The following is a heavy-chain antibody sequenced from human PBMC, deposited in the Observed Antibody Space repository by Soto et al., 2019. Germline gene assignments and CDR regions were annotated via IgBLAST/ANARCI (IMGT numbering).Heavy chain of an antibody. V-gene: IGHV5-51*01. Sequence: GESLKISCKGSGYSFTSYWIGWVRQMPGKGLEWMGIIYPGDSDTRYSPSFQGQVTISADKSISTAYLQWSSLKASDTAMYYCARPTCYDSSGYYSGGAFDIWGQGTMVTVSS. J-gene: IGHJ3*02. CDR1: GYSFTSYW. CDR3: ARPTCYDSSGYYSGGAFDI. CDR2: IYPGDSDT. D-gene: IGHD3-22*01.